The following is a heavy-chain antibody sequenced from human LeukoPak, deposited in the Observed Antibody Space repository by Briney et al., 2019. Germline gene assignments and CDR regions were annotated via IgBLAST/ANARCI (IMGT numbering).Heavy chain of an antibody. CDR1: GYTFISYY. Sequence: GASVQVSCKASGYTFISYYIHWVRQATGQGLKWLGIINPDTTITTYAQNFQGRVTMTRDNSTRAVYMEMSSLRSEDTAIYFCARDFRYCSGGCGNDYWGQGTLVIVSA. CDR3: ARDFRYCSGGCGNDY. J-gene: IGHJ4*02. V-gene: IGHV1-46*01. D-gene: IGHD2-15*01. CDR2: INPDTTIT.